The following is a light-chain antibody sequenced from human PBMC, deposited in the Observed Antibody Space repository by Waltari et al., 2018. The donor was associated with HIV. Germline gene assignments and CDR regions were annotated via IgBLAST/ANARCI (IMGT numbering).Light chain of an antibody. J-gene: IGKJ1*01. CDR3: QQYASSLWT. CDR1: QSVFSNY. Sequence: EIVLTQSPGTPSLSPGEGATLSCRASQSVFSNYLAWYQQKPGQPPRLLIYGVSTRATGIPDRFSGSGSGTDFTLTISRLEPEDFAVYYCQQYASSLWTFGQGTKVEIK. CDR2: GVS. V-gene: IGKV3-20*01.